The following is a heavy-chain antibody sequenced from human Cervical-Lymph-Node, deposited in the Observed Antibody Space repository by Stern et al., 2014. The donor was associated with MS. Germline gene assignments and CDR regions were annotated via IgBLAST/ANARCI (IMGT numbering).Heavy chain of an antibody. D-gene: IGHD2-15*01. CDR1: GFTFSDYY. V-gene: IGHV3-11*01. CDR2: ISSSGSSI. J-gene: IGHJ6*02. Sequence: VQLVQSGGGLVRPGGSLRLSCAASGFTFSDYYMSWIRQAPGKGLEWISYISSSGSSIFYADSVNGRFTISRDNANNSLFLQMDSLRADDTAVYYCARSKYPFRSSYWGGHHGLDVWGQGTTVIVSS. CDR3: ARSKYPFRSSYWGGHHGLDV.